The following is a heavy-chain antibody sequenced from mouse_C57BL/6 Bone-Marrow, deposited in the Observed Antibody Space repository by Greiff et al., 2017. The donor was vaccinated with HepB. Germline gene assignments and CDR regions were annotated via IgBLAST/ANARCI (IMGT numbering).Heavy chain of an antibody. V-gene: IGHV1-64*01. CDR1: GYTFTSYW. J-gene: IGHJ3*01. D-gene: IGHD2-5*01. CDR3: ARRTYYSNWGFAY. CDR2: IHPNSGST. Sequence: VQLQQPGAELVKPGASVKLSCKASGYTFTSYWMHWVKQRPGQGLEWIGMIHPNSGSTNYNEKFKSKATLTVDKSSSTAYMQLSSLTSEDSAVYYCARRTYYSNWGFAYWGQGTLVTVSA.